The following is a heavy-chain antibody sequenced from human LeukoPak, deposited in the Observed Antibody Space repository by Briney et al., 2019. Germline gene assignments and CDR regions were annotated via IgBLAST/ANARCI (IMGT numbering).Heavy chain of an antibody. J-gene: IGHJ6*02. CDR2: IYYSGST. CDR1: GGSISSYC. Sequence: KPSETLSLTCTVSGGSISSYCWSWIRQPPGKGLEWIGYIYYSGSTNYNPSLKSRVTISVDTSKNQFSLKLSSVTAADTAVYYCARDYRYDYYYYGMDVWGQGTTVTVSS. V-gene: IGHV4-59*12. D-gene: IGHD3-16*02. CDR3: ARDYRYDYYYYGMDV.